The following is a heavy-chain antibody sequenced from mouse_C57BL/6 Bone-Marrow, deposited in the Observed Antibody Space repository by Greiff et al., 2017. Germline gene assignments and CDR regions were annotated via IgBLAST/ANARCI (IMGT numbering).Heavy chain of an antibody. D-gene: IGHD1-1*01. V-gene: IGHV1-9*01. J-gene: IGHJ2*01. Sequence: QVQLQQSGAELMKPGASVKLSCKATGYTFTGYWIEWVKQRPGHGLEWIGEILPGSGSTNYNEKFKGKATFTAATSANTAYMQLSSLTTEDSAIYYCARGGRQILRYYFDYWGQGTTLTVSS. CDR3: ARGGRQILRYYFDY. CDR2: ILPGSGST. CDR1: GYTFTGYW.